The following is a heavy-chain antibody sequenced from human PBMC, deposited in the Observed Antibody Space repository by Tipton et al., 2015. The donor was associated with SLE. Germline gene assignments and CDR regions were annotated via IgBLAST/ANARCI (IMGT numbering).Heavy chain of an antibody. V-gene: IGHV4-39*07. CDR1: GGSISSSSYY. CDR3: AREGEGWELLY. D-gene: IGHD1-26*01. J-gene: IGHJ4*02. CDR2: IYYSGST. Sequence: TLSLTCTVSGGSISSSSYYWGWIRQPPGKGLEWIGSIYYSGSTYYNPSLKSRVTISVDTSKNQFSLKLSSVTAADTAVYYCAREGEGWELLYWGQGTLVTVSS.